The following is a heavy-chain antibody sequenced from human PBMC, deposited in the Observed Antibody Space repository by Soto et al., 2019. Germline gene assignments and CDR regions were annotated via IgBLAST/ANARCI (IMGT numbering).Heavy chain of an antibody. Sequence: EVQLLESGGDLVQPGGSLRLSCAASGFTFSSYAMSWVRQAPGKGLEWVSAITGSGGSTYYADSVKGRFTISRDNSKNTLYLQMNSLRAEDTAVYYCANYYGDYAGGEFFQHWGQGTLVTVSS. CDR3: ANYYGDYAGGEFFQH. J-gene: IGHJ1*01. D-gene: IGHD4-17*01. CDR1: GFTFSSYA. V-gene: IGHV3-23*01. CDR2: ITGSGGST.